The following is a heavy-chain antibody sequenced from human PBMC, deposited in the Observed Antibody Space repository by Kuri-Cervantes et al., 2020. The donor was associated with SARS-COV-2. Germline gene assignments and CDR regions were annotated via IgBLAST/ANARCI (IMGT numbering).Heavy chain of an antibody. V-gene: IGHV3-23*01. CDR2: ISVSGGST. CDR1: GFTFSDYA. D-gene: IGHD5-18*01. J-gene: IGHJ4*02. Sequence: GESLKISCAVSGFTFSDYAMTWVRQAPGKGLEWVSSISVSGGSTYSADSVKGRFTVSRDNFKNTLYLQMNSLRAEDTAVYYCANDGGDTVLLFDYWGQGTLVTVSS. CDR3: ANDGGDTVLLFDY.